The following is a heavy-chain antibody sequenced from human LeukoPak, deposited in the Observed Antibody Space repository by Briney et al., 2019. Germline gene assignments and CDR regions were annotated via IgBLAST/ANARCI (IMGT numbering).Heavy chain of an antibody. CDR1: GYTFTSYA. CDR2: INTNTGNP. V-gene: IGHV7-4-1*02. D-gene: IGHD3-10*01. Sequence: ASVKVSCKASGYTFTSYAMNWVRQAPGQGLEWMGWINTNTGNPTYAQGFTGRFVFSLDTSVSTAYLQISSLKAEDTAVYYCARSELLWFGELPNLDYWGQGTLVTVSS. CDR3: ARSELLWFGELPNLDY. J-gene: IGHJ4*02.